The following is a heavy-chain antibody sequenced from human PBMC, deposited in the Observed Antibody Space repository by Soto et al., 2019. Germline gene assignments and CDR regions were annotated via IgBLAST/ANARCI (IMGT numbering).Heavy chain of an antibody. D-gene: IGHD2-2*01. CDR1: GFTFSSYA. CDR3: LVVPAAMSVFDY. V-gene: IGHV3-23*01. J-gene: IGHJ4*02. Sequence: GGSLRLSCAASGFTFSSYAMSWVRQAPGKGLEWVSAVSGSGGSTYYEDSVKGRFTISRDNSKNTLYLQMNSLRAEDTAVYYCLVVPAAMSVFDYWGQGTLVTVSS. CDR2: VSGSGGST.